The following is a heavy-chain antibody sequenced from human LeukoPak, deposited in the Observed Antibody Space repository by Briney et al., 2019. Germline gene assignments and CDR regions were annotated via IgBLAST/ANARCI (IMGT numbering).Heavy chain of an antibody. V-gene: IGHV5-51*01. D-gene: IGHD6-19*01. CDR1: GYSFTNYW. J-gene: IGHJ3*02. CDR3: ATLHYSSGWVGAFDI. CDR2: IYPGDSET. Sequence: GASLQISCKGSGYSFTNYWIGWVRQMPGKGLEWMGIIYPGDSETRYSPSFQGQVTISADKSISTAYLQWSSLKASDTAMYYCATLHYSSGWVGAFDIWGQGTMVTVSS.